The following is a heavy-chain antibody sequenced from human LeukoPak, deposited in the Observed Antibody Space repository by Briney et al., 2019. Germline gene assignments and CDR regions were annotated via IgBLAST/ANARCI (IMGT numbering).Heavy chain of an antibody. CDR1: GDTFSSYA. V-gene: IGHV1-46*01. J-gene: IGHJ4*02. D-gene: IGHD6-13*01. Sequence: GASVKVSCKASGDTFSSYAISWVRQAPGQGLEWMGIINPSGGSTSYAQKFQGRVTMTRDTSTSTVYMELSSLRSEDTAVYYCARASSSHHPHDYWGQGTLVTVSS. CDR2: INPSGGST. CDR3: ARASSSHHPHDY.